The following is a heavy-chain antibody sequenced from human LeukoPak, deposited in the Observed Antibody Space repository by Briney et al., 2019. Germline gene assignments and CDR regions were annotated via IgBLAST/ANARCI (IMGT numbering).Heavy chain of an antibody. V-gene: IGHV2-5*02. Sequence: SGPTLVKPTQTLTLTCTFSGFSLSASGEGVGWIRQPPGKALEWLALIYWDDDKRYSPSLKTRLSIIKDTSKNQVVLTMTNMEPVDPGTYYCAHRLLKYRVTTPGAPWFDPWGQGTQVTVSS. CDR1: GFSLSASGEG. CDR2: IYWDDDK. D-gene: IGHD1/OR15-1a*01. J-gene: IGHJ5*02. CDR3: AHRLLKYRVTTPGAPWFDP.